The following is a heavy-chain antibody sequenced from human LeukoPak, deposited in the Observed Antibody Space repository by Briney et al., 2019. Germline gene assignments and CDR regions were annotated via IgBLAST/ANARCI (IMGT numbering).Heavy chain of an antibody. CDR1: GFTFDDYG. D-gene: IGHD6-13*01. CDR3: ARARDSSSWYVIDY. Sequence: GGSLRLSCAASGFTFDDYGMSWVRQAPGKGLEWVSGINWNGGSTGYADSVKGRFTISRDNAKNSLYLQMNSLRAEDTAVYYCARARDSSSWYVIDYWGQGALVTVSS. J-gene: IGHJ4*02. V-gene: IGHV3-20*04. CDR2: INWNGGST.